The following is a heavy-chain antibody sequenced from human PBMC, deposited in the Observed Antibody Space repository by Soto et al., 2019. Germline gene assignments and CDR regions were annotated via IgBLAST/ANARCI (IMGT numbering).Heavy chain of an antibody. V-gene: IGHV2-5*02. CDR1: GFSLTTDRVG. CDR3: AHAYGRRSLY. Sequence: QITLKESGPTLVKPTQTLTLTCTFSGFSLTTDRVGVGWIRQPPGEALEWLAVIYWDDSKTYRPSLESRLTITKDTSKNQVALTMTNMDSLDTATYYCAHAYGRRSLYWGQGTRVTVSS. CDR2: IYWDDSK. D-gene: IGHD3-10*01. J-gene: IGHJ4*02.